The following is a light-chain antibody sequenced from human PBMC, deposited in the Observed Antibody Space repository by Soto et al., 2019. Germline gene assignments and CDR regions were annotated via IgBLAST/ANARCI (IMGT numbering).Light chain of an antibody. CDR1: QSISGW. CDR3: QQYNTYSPT. CDR2: DAS. Sequence: DIQMTQSPSPLSASVGDRVTITCLASQSISGWLAWYQQKPGKAPNLLISDASSLESGVPSRFSGSGSGTECTLTISSLQPDDVATYYCQQYNTYSPTLGQGTKVDIK. J-gene: IGKJ1*01. V-gene: IGKV1-5*01.